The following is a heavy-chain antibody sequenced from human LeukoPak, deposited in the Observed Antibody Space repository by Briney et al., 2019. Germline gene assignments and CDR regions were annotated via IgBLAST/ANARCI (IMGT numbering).Heavy chain of an antibody. J-gene: IGHJ5*02. D-gene: IGHD3-10*01. CDR3: ARRVVRGVIITLIWFDP. Sequence: GSLRLSCAASGFTFSSYWMSWVSQPPGKGLEWVGEMNNSGSTNYNPSLKSRVTISVDTSKNQFSLKLSSVTAADTAVYYCARRVVRGVIITLIWFDPWGQGTLVTVSS. CDR2: MNNSGST. CDR1: GFTFSSYW. V-gene: IGHV4-34*01.